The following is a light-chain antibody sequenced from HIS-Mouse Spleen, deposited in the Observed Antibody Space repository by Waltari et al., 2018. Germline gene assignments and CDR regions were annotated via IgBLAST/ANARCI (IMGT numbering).Light chain of an antibody. J-gene: IGKJ4*01. V-gene: IGKV3-15*01. CDR1: QSVSSN. CDR3: QQYNNWPPLT. Sequence: EIVMTQSPATLSGSPGERATLPGRASQSVSSNLAWYQQKPGQAPRLLIYGASTRATGIPARFSGSGSGTEFTLTISSLQSEDFAVYYCQQYNNWPPLTFGGGTKVEIK. CDR2: GAS.